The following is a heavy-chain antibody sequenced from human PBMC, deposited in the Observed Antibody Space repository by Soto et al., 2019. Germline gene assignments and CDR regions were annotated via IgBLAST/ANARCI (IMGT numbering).Heavy chain of an antibody. CDR1: VGSFSGYY. D-gene: IGHD3-10*01. CDR2: INHSGST. CDR3: ARVGYYGSGSNWFDP. Sequence: SETLSLTCAVYVGSFSGYYWSWIRQPPGKGLEWIGEINHSGSTNYNPSLKSRVTISVDTSKDQFSLKLSSVTAADTAVYYCARVGYYGSGSNWFDPWGQGTLVTVSS. J-gene: IGHJ5*02. V-gene: IGHV4-34*01.